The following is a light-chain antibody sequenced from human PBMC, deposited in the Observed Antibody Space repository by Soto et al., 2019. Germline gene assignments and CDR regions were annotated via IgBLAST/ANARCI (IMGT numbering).Light chain of an antibody. J-gene: IGKJ1*01. CDR2: STS. V-gene: IGKV3-20*01. CDR1: QSLSVSY. Sequence: EIVLTQSPGTLSLSPGDRATLSCRASQSLSVSYIAWYQQKPCQAPRLLIYSTSTRATGIPDRVSGRESGTHFTLAISRLEPEDLAVYYCYQFCDSPQTFGQGTTVEV. CDR3: YQFCDSPQT.